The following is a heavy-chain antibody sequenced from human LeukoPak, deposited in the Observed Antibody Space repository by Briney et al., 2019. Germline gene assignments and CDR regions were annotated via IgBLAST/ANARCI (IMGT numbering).Heavy chain of an antibody. Sequence: ASVRVSCKTSGYTFTNYDINWVRQATGQGLEWMGWMNPNSGNTGYAQKFQGRVTMARNTSISTAYMELSSLRSEDRAVYYCARPHCSSTDCHPPGLFDPWGEGTLVTVSS. CDR2: MNPNSGNT. CDR1: GYTFTNYD. J-gene: IGHJ5*02. CDR3: ARPHCSSTDCHPPGLFDP. V-gene: IGHV1-8*01. D-gene: IGHD2-2*01.